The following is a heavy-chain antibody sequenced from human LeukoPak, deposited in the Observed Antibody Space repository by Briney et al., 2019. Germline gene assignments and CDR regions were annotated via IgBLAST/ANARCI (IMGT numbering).Heavy chain of an antibody. J-gene: IGHJ6*03. CDR1: EYSFTSYW. Sequence: GESLKISCKASEYSFTSYWIGWVRQMPGKGLEWVGNIQPGNPEIRYSPSFQGQVTLSADKSISTAYLQWSSLKASDTATYYCARPALYCSSTVCPPYMDVWGKGTTVTVSS. V-gene: IGHV5-51*01. D-gene: IGHD2-2*01. CDR3: ARPALYCSSTVCPPYMDV. CDR2: IQPGNPEI.